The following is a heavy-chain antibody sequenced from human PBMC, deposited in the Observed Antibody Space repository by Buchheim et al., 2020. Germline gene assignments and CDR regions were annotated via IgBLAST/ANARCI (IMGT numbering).Heavy chain of an antibody. CDR1: GFTFSSYG. V-gene: IGHV3-30*18. D-gene: IGHD2-2*02. CDR3: AKNRDPYLYLREFDY. CDR2: ISYDGNKK. Sequence: QVQLVESGGGVVQTGRSLRLSCAASGFTFSSYGMHWVRQAPGKGLEWVALISYDGNKKYFADSVKGRFTISRDNSKNMLYLPMSSLKTEDTAIYYCAKNRDPYLYLREFDYWGQGTL. J-gene: IGHJ4*02.